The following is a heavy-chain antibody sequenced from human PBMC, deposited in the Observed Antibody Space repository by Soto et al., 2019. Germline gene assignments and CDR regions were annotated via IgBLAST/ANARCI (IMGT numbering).Heavy chain of an antibody. V-gene: IGHV4-39*01. CDR2: IYYSGST. J-gene: IGHJ4*02. Sequence: QLQLQESGPGLVKPSETLSLTCTVSGGSISSSSYYWGWIRQPPGKGLEWIGSIYYSGSTYYNPSLKSRATISVDTSKNQFSLKLSSVTAADTAVYYCARRTGYCSGGSCYGGADYWGQGTLVTVSS. CDR1: GGSISSSSYY. CDR3: ARRTGYCSGGSCYGGADY. D-gene: IGHD2-15*01.